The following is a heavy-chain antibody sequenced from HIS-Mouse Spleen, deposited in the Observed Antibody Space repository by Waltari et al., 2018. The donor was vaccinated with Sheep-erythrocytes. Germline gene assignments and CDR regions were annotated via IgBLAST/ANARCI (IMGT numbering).Heavy chain of an antibody. Sequence: QVQLQESGPGLVKPSQTLSLTCTVSGGSISSGDYYWSWIRQPPGKGLGWIGYIYYSGSTDYNPALKSRVTISVDTSKNQFSLKLSSVTAADTAVYYCARAPYYYDSSGYYYFDYWGQGTLVTVSS. CDR1: GGSISSGDYY. V-gene: IGHV4-30-4*01. CDR3: ARAPYYYDSSGYYYFDY. CDR2: IYYSGST. J-gene: IGHJ4*02. D-gene: IGHD3-22*01.